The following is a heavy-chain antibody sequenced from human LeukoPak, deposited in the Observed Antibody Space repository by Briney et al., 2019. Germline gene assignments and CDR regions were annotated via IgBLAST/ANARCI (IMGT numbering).Heavy chain of an antibody. Sequence: SETLSLTCAVSGGSITGFYWTWIRHPAGEGLQYIGRIFSRGGANYNPSLQSRVAMSVDTSQNLFSLKLTSVTAADTAVYFCARVATPDGSSPLDFWGQGILVTVSS. V-gene: IGHV4-4*07. CDR1: GGSITGFY. J-gene: IGHJ4*02. D-gene: IGHD6-19*01. CDR3: ARVATPDGSSPLDF. CDR2: IFSRGGA.